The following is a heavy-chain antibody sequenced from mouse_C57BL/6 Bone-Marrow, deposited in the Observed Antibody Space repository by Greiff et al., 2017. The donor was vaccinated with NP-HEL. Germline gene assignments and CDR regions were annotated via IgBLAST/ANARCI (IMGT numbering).Heavy chain of an antibody. D-gene: IGHD1-1*01. V-gene: IGHV5-9*01. CDR2: ISGGGGNT. Sequence: EVMLVESGGGLVKPGGSLKLSCAASGFTFSSYTMSWVRQTPEKRLEWVATISGGGGNTYYPDSVKGRFTISSDNAKNTLYLQMSSLRSEDTALYYCARGNSYYYGSSYSYYYAMDYWGQGTSVTVSS. J-gene: IGHJ4*01. CDR1: GFTFSSYT. CDR3: ARGNSYYYGSSYSYYYAMDY.